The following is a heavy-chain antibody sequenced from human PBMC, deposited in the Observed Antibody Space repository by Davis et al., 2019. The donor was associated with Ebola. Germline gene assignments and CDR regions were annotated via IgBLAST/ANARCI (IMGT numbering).Heavy chain of an antibody. V-gene: IGHV4-61*01. D-gene: IGHD5-18*01. CDR3: ARGGIQLWLMDYYYYGMDV. CDR2: INHSGST. CDR1: GGSVSSGSYY. Sequence: SETLSLTCTVSGGSVSSGSYYWSWIRQPPGKGLEWIGEINHSGSTNYNPSLKSRVTISVDTSKNQFSLKLSSVTAADTAVYYCARGGIQLWLMDYYYYGMDVWGQGTTVTVSS. J-gene: IGHJ6*02.